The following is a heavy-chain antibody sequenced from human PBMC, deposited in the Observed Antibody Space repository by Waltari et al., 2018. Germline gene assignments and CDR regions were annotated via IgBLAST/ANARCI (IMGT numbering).Heavy chain of an antibody. CDR2: IYHSGST. CDR3: ARHHYPSIQVDAFDI. Sequence: QVQLQESGPGLVKPSETLSLTCAVSGYSISSGYYWGWIRQPPGKGLEWIGSIYHSGSTSYTPPLKSRVTISVDTSKNRFSLKLSSVTAADTAVYYCARHHYPSIQVDAFDIWGQGTMVTVSS. D-gene: IGHD6-6*01. CDR1: GYSISSGYY. J-gene: IGHJ3*02. V-gene: IGHV4-38-2*01.